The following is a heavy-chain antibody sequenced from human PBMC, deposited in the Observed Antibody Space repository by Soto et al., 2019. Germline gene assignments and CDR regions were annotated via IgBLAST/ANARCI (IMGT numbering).Heavy chain of an antibody. V-gene: IGHV3-7*05. CDR1: GFTFSSYW. D-gene: IGHD4-17*01. Sequence: EVHLVESGGGLVQPGGSLRLSCAASGFTFSSYWMTWVRQAPGKGLEWVANIKQDGGAKYYVDSVKGRFTISRDNAKNSLYLQMNSLRAEDTAVYYCAKAIYGGNSDFGYWGQGTLVTVSP. CDR2: IKQDGGAK. J-gene: IGHJ4*02. CDR3: AKAIYGGNSDFGY.